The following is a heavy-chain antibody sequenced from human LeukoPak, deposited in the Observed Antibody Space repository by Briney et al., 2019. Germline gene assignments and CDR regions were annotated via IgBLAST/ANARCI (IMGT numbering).Heavy chain of an antibody. D-gene: IGHD6-19*01. V-gene: IGHV3-30-3*01. CDR3: AKSRILYAVAGTTFDY. Sequence: GGSLRLSCAASGFTFSNYAMHWVRQAPGKGLEWVAVISYDGSNKYYADSVKGRFTISRDNSKNTLYLQMNSLRAEDTAVYYCAKSRILYAVAGTTFDYWGQRTLVTVSS. CDR2: ISYDGSNK. J-gene: IGHJ4*02. CDR1: GFTFSNYA.